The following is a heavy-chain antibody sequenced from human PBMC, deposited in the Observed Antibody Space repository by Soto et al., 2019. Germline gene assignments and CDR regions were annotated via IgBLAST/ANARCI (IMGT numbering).Heavy chain of an antibody. V-gene: IGHV6-1*01. CDR2: TYYRSKWYN. CDR3: ARGDYGDYGHYYYMDV. D-gene: IGHD4-17*01. Sequence: SQTLSLTCAISGDSVSSNSAAWNWIRQSPSRGLEWLGRTYYRSKWYNDYAVSVKSRITINQDTSKNQFSLQLNSVTPEDTAVYYCARGDYGDYGHYYYMDVWGKGTTVTVSS. J-gene: IGHJ6*03. CDR1: GDSVSSNSAA.